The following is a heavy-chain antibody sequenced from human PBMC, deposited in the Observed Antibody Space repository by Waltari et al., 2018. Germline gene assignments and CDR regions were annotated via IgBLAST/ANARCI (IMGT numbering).Heavy chain of an antibody. CDR1: GFTFSTYP. V-gene: IGHV3-23*01. D-gene: IGHD3-16*01. CDR2: ILDTDGRA. CDR3: AKILHEKTSNMIFDS. Sequence: EVQLLESGGTLIQPGGSLRLSCAAPGFTFSTYPMAGVRQTPGKGLEWVSAILDTDGRALYTDSVKGRFTISRDNSKDTLFLEMNSLRAEDTALYFCAKILHEKTSNMIFDSWGQGTLVTVSA. J-gene: IGHJ4*02.